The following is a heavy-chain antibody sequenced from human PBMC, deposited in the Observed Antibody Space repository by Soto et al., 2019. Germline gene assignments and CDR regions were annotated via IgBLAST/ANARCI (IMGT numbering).Heavy chain of an antibody. D-gene: IGHD6-13*01. J-gene: IGHJ5*02. CDR1: GASMNSGAYY. Sequence: QVQLQESGPGLVKPSQTLSLTCTVSGASMNSGAYYWSWVRQPPGKGLEWIGYIYHNGRTYNNPSLMSRVPMSLDTSKNQFSLKLNSVSAADTAVYYCARVSATGTRWFDPWGQGTRVTVSS. CDR3: ARVSATGTRWFDP. CDR2: IYHNGRT. V-gene: IGHV4-31*03.